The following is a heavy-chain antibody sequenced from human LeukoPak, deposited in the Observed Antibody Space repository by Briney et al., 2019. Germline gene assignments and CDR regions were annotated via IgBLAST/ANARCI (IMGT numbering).Heavy chain of an antibody. J-gene: IGHJ4*02. CDR2: INHSGST. V-gene: IGHV4-34*01. CDR1: GGSFSGYY. CDR3: ASSAAEYLYSFDY. Sequence: SETLSLTCAVYGGSFSGYYWSWIRQPPGKGLEWIGEINHSGSTNYNPSLKSRVTISVDTSKNQFSLKLSSVTAADTAVYYCASSAAEYLYSFDYWGQGTLVTVPS. D-gene: IGHD6-13*01.